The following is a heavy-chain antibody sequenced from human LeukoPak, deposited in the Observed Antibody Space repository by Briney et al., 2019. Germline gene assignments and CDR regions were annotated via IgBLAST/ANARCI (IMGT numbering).Heavy chain of an antibody. J-gene: IGHJ4*02. CDR3: ARATDVYSFDY. CDR2: IYYSGRT. V-gene: IGHV4-30-4*01. Sequence: SETLSLTCTVSGGSISSGDYYWSWIRQPPGKGLEWIGYIYYSGRTYYNPSLKSRVTISVDTSKNQFSLKLSSVTAADTAVYYCARATDVYSFDYWGQGALVTVSS. CDR1: GGSISSGDYY.